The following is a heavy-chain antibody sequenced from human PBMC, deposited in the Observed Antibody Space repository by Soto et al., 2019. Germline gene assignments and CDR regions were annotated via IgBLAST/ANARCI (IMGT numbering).Heavy chain of an antibody. CDR3: ACLRGKRGSPIDY. Sequence: QVPLQESGPRLVKPSETLSLTCIISGDSTSNYYWSWIRQSPGKGLEWIGYISYSGNTNYNPSLKSRVTISVDTSKDQLSLKVTSVTAADTAMYYGACLRGKRGSPIDYWGQGTQVTVSS. CDR2: ISYSGNT. CDR1: GDSTSNYY. V-gene: IGHV4-59*01. J-gene: IGHJ4*02. D-gene: IGHD2-15*01.